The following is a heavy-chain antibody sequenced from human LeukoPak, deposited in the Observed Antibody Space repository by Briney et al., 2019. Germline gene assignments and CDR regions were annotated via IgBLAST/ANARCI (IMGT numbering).Heavy chain of an antibody. CDR1: GYTFTSYG. V-gene: IGHV1-18*04. CDR3: ATTIAAAGTSDY. Sequence: GASVKVSCKASGYTFTSYGISWVRQAPGQGLEWMGWISAYNGSTNYAQKLQGRVTMTTDTSTSTAYMELRSLRSDDTAVYYCATTIAAAGTSDYWGQGTLVTVSS. J-gene: IGHJ4*02. CDR2: ISAYNGST. D-gene: IGHD6-13*01.